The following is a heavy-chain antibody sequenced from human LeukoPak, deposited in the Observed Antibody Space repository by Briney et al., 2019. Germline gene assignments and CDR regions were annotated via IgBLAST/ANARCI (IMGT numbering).Heavy chain of an antibody. V-gene: IGHV3-7*01. J-gene: IGHJ4*02. D-gene: IGHD3-16*02. CDR2: IKEDGSDQ. CDR3: VRGQHTYRH. Sequence: PGGSLRLSCAVSGFTFSNYWMTWVRQAPGKGLEWVANIKEDGSDQYYVDSVKARFTISRDNAKNSLDLQMNSLRVEDTALYYCVRGQHTYRHWGQGTLVTVSS. CDR1: GFTFSNYW.